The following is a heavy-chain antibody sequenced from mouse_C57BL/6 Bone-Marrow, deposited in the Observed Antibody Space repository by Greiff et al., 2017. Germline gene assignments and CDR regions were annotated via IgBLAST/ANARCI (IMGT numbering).Heavy chain of an antibody. J-gene: IGHJ3*01. CDR1: GYAFTNYL. Sequence: QVQLQQSGAELVRPGTSVKVSCKASGYAFTNYLIEWVKQRPGQGLEWIGVINPGSGGTNYNEKFKGKATLTADKSSSTAYMQLSSLTSEDSAVYFCARETDSITTVGRFAYWGQGTLVTVSA. D-gene: IGHD1-1*01. CDR3: ARETDSITTVGRFAY. V-gene: IGHV1-54*01. CDR2: INPGSGGT.